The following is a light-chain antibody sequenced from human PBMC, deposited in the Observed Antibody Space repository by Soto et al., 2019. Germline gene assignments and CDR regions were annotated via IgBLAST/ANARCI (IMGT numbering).Light chain of an antibody. Sequence: EIVMTQSPVTLSASPGERATLSCRASQSISSNLAWYQHKPGQAPRLLIFGASTRATDVPARFSGSGSGTEFTLTISSLQSEDFAVYYCLQHNNWPRTFGQGTKVDIK. CDR1: QSISSN. CDR2: GAS. V-gene: IGKV3-15*01. CDR3: LQHNNWPRT. J-gene: IGKJ1*01.